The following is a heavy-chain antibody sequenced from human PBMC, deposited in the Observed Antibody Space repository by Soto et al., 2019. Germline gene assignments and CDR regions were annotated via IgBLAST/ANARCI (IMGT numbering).Heavy chain of an antibody. CDR1: GYTFPSYD. Sequence: QVQLVQSGAEVKKPGASVKVSCKASGYTFPSYDINWVRQASGQGLEWMGWMNPSSGNTVYAQKFQGRVTMTRNTSASTAYMELSSLTSEDTAVYYCARLIAFTDGYNRRHHGMDVWGQGTTVSVSS. CDR3: ARLIAFTDGYNRRHHGMDV. CDR2: MNPSSGNT. V-gene: IGHV1-8*01. J-gene: IGHJ6*02. D-gene: IGHD2-21*01.